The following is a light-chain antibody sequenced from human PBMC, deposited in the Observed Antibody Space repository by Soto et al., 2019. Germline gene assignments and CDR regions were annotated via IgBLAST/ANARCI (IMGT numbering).Light chain of an antibody. CDR2: KAS. CDR1: QSISSW. V-gene: IGKV1-5*03. Sequence: DIQMTQSPSALSAPVVGRVTITCRASQSISSWLAWYQQKPGKAPKLLIYKASTLESGVPSRFSGSGSETEFTLTISSLQPDDYATYYCQTYNSYSRTCGQGTTGDIK. J-gene: IGKJ1*01. CDR3: QTYNSYSRT.